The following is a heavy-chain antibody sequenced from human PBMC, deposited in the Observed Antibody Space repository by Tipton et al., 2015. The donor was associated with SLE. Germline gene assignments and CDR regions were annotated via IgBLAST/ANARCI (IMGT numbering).Heavy chain of an antibody. CDR1: GFTFSSYG. CDR3: AKEVFGELLYPFDY. J-gene: IGHJ4*02. V-gene: IGHV3-30*12. Sequence: SLRLSCAASGFTFSSYGMHWVRQAPGKGLEWVAVISYDGSNKYYADSVKGRFTISRDNSKNTLYLQMNSLRAEDTAVYYCAKEVFGELLYPFDYWGQGTLVTVSS. CDR2: ISYDGSNK. D-gene: IGHD3-10*02.